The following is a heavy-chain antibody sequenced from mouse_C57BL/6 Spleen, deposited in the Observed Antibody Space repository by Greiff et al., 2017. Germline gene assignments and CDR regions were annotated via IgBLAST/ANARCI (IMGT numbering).Heavy chain of an antibody. CDR3: ARCYYGSSYVYAMDY. CDR1: GYTFTSYW. Sequence: VQLQQPGAELVKPGASVKMSCKASGYTFTSYWITWVKQRPGQGLEWIGDIYPGSGSTNYNEKFKSKATLTVDTSSSTAYMQLSSLTSEDSAVYYCARCYYGSSYVYAMDYWGQGTSVTVSS. V-gene: IGHV1-55*01. J-gene: IGHJ4*01. D-gene: IGHD1-1*01. CDR2: IYPGSGST.